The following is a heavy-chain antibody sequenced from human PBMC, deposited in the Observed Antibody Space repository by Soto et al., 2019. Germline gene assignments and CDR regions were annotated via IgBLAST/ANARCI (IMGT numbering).Heavy chain of an antibody. D-gene: IGHD3-22*01. V-gene: IGHV1-24*01. CDR3: ATFSGYYDSSGYYYRPS. Sequence: ASVKVSCKVSGYTLTELSMHWVRQAPGKGLEWMGGFDPEDGETIYAQKFQGRVTMTEDTSTDTAYMELSSLRSEDTAVYYCATFSGYYDSSGYYYRPSWGQGTLVTVSS. CDR1: GYTLTELS. J-gene: IGHJ5*02. CDR2: FDPEDGET.